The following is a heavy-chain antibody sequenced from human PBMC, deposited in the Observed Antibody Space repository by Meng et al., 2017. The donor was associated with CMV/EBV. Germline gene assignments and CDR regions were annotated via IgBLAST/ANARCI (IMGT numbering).Heavy chain of an antibody. CDR3: AGESGGVGATSY. D-gene: IGHD1-26*01. J-gene: IGHJ4*02. V-gene: IGHV1-69*04. Sequence: CKASGGTFSSYTISWVRQAHGQGLRWMGRIIPILGIANYAQKFQGRVTITADKSTSTAYMGLSSLRAEDTAVYYCAGESGGVGATSYWGQGTLVTVSS. CDR1: GGTFSSYT. CDR2: IIPILGIA.